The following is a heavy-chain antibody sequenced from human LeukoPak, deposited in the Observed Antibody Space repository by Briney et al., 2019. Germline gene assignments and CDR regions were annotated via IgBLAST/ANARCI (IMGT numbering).Heavy chain of an antibody. CDR2: IRYDGSNK. D-gene: IGHD3-16*01. CDR1: GFTFSSYG. CDR3: AGVEGGDWFDP. Sequence: GGSLRLSCAASGFTFSSYGMHWVRQAPGKWLEWVAFIRYDGSNKYYADSVKGRFTISRDNSKNTLYLQMNSLRPEDTAVYYCAGVEGGDWFDPWGQGTLVTVSS. V-gene: IGHV3-30*02. J-gene: IGHJ5*02.